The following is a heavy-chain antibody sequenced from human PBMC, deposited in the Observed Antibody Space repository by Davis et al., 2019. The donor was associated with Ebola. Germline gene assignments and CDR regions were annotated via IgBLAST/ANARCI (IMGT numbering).Heavy chain of an antibody. CDR2: INAGNGNT. CDR3: ARGALGYSGYLQRYYFDY. J-gene: IGHJ4*02. V-gene: IGHV1-3*01. CDR1: GYTFTSYA. Sequence: ASVKVSCKASGYTFTSYAMHWVRQAPGQRLEWMGWINAGNGNTKYSQKFQGRVTMTTDTSTSTAYMELRSLRSDDTAVYYCARGALGYSGYLQRYYFDYWGQETLVTVSS. D-gene: IGHD5-12*01.